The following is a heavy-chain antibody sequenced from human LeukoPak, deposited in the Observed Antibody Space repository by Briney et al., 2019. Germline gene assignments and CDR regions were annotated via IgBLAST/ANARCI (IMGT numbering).Heavy chain of an antibody. V-gene: IGHV4-34*01. D-gene: IGHD3-3*01. CDR1: GGSFSGYY. Sequence: TSETLSLTCAVYGGSFSGYYWSWIRQPPGKGLEWIGEIKHSGSTNYNPSLKSRVTISVDSSKNDLSLKVNSVTAADTGVYYCARVRHDPLEYGYYMDVWGKGTTVTVSS. CDR3: ARVRHDPLEYGYYMDV. J-gene: IGHJ6*03. CDR2: IKHSGST.